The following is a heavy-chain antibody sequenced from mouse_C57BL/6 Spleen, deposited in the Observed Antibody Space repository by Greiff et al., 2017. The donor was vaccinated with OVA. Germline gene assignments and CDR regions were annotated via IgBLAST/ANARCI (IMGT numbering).Heavy chain of an antibody. J-gene: IGHJ4*01. D-gene: IGHD1-1*01. CDR3: ARKGHYYGSSYPYAMDY. CDR2: IWSGGST. CDR1: GFSLTSYG. V-gene: IGHV2-2*01. Sequence: QVQLKEPGPGLVQPSQSLSITCTASGFSLTSYGVHWVRQSPGKGLEWLGVIWSGGSTAYNAAFISSLSISKDNSKSQVFFKMNSLQADDTAIYYCARKGHYYGSSYPYAMDYWGQGTSVTVSS.